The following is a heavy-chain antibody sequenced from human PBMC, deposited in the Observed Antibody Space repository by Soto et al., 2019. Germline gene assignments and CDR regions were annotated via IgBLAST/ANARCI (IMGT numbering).Heavy chain of an antibody. CDR1: GGSISTYY. J-gene: IGHJ5*02. D-gene: IGHD3-16*01. CDR3: ARASSCAYDSCAFDP. CDR2: IYYTGST. V-gene: IGHV4-59*01. Sequence: QVQLQESGPGLVKPSETLSLTCTVSGGSISTYYWSWIRQPPGKGLEWIGFIYYTGSTNYNPSLKSRVTLSLDPSKHQFSLKLSSVTAADTAVYYCARASSCAYDSCAFDPWGQGTLVTVSS.